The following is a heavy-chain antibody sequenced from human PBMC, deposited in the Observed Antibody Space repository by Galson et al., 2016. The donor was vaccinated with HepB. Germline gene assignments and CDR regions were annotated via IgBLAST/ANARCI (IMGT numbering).Heavy chain of an antibody. CDR2: ISGSGHTI. V-gene: IGHV3-11*01. J-gene: IGHJ4*02. D-gene: IGHD6-6*01. CDR3: ARRQLLSLDS. CDR1: GFTFSDYY. Sequence: SLRLSCAGSGFTFSDYYMSWVRLPHGKGLEWLSYISGSGHTIYYADSLQGRFTISRDNAKNSLFPEMTSLTVEGTAVYYCARRQLLSLDSWGQGTLVTVSS.